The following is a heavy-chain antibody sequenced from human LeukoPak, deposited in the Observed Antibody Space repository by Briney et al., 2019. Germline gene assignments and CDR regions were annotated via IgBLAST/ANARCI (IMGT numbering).Heavy chain of an antibody. CDR2: IYPGDSDT. Sequence: GESLNISCKASGYSFTTYWIGWVRQMPGKGLEWMEIIYPGDSDTRYSPSFQGHVTISADKSISTSYLQWSSLKASDTAMYYCARRLRTTSTIDYWGQGTLVTVSS. J-gene: IGHJ4*02. CDR3: ARRLRTTSTIDY. V-gene: IGHV5-51*01. D-gene: IGHD1-1*01. CDR1: GYSFTTYW.